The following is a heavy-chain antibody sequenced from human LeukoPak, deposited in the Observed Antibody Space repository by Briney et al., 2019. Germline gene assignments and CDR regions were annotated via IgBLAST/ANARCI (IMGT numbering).Heavy chain of an antibody. J-gene: IGHJ4*02. Sequence: SETLSLTCTVSGGSITSYYWSWTRQPPGKGLEWIGYIYYTGSTNYNPSLKSRVTISVDTSKNQFSLKLSSVTAADTAVYYCARGPSRGYSYGWGQGTLVTVSS. D-gene: IGHD5-18*01. V-gene: IGHV4-59*01. CDR1: GGSITSYY. CDR3: ARGPSRGYSYG. CDR2: IYYTGST.